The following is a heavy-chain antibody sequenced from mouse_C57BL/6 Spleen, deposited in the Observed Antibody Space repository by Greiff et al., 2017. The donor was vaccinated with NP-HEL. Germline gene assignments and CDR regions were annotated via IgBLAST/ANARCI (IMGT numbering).Heavy chain of an antibody. J-gene: IGHJ2*01. D-gene: IGHD4-1*01. Sequence: QVQLQQSGAELARPGASVKMSCKASGYTFTSYTMHWVKQRPGQGLEWIGYINPSSGYTKYNQKFKDKATLTADKSSSTAYMQLSSLTSEDSAVYYCARIGTGTFYCDYWGQGTTLTVSS. CDR3: ARIGTGTFYCDY. V-gene: IGHV1-4*01. CDR2: INPSSGYT. CDR1: GYTFTSYT.